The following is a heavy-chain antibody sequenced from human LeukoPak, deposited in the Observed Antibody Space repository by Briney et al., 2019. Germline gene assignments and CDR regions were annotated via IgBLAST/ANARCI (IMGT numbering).Heavy chain of an antibody. J-gene: IGHJ4*02. CDR2: ISAYNGNT. CDR1: GYTFTGYY. Sequence: GASVKVSCKASGYTFTGYYMHWVRQAPGQGLEWMGWISAYNGNTNYAQKLQGRVTMTRDTSTSTVYMELSSLRSEDTAVYYCARAYDFPDYWGQGTLVTVSS. CDR3: ARAYDFPDY. V-gene: IGHV1-18*04. D-gene: IGHD3-3*01.